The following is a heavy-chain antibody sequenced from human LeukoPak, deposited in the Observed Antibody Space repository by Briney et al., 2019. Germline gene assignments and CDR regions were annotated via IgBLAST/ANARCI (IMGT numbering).Heavy chain of an antibody. Sequence: GGSLRLSCAASGFTFSTYTMNWVRQAPGKGLEWVASIGSGGRHIHYADSVKGRFTISRDNAKNSLYLQMNSLRAEDTAVYYCARSGYTYGFDYWGQGALVTVSP. V-gene: IGHV3-21*01. CDR3: ARSGYTYGFDY. D-gene: IGHD5-18*01. CDR1: GFTFSTYT. J-gene: IGHJ4*02. CDR2: IGSGGRHI.